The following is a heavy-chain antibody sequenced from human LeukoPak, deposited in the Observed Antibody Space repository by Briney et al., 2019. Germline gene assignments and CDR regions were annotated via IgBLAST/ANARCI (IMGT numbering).Heavy chain of an antibody. D-gene: IGHD2-15*01. CDR1: GYSFTSYW. CDR3: ARPGDCSGGSCYGTSFVDY. CDR2: IYPGDSDT. V-gene: IGHV5-51*01. Sequence: PGESLKISCKGSGYSFTSYWIGWVRQMPGKGLEWMGIIYPGDSDTRYSPSFQGQVTISANKSISTAYLQWSSLKASDTDMYYCARPGDCSGGSCYGTSFVDYWGQRTLVTVSS. J-gene: IGHJ4*02.